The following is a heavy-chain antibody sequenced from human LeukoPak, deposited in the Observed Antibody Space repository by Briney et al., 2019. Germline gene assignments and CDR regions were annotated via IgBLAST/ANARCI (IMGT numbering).Heavy chain of an antibody. CDR3: ARGEMATVPFDY. CDR1: GGSFSGYY. V-gene: IGHV4-34*01. Sequence: SETLSPTCAVYGGSFSGYYWSWIRQPPGKGLEWIGEINHSGSTNYNPSLKSRVTISVDTSKNQFSLKLSSVTAADTAVYYCARGEMATVPFDYWGQGTLVAVSS. J-gene: IGHJ4*02. CDR2: INHSGST. D-gene: IGHD5-24*01.